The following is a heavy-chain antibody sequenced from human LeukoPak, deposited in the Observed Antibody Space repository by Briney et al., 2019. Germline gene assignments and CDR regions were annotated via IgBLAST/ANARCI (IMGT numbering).Heavy chain of an antibody. CDR2: IYHSGST. J-gene: IGHJ3*02. CDR3: AIRGDYVAFDI. Sequence: PSGTLSLTCAVSRGSISSSHWWSWVRQPPGKGLEWIGGIYHSGSTNYNPSLKSRVTISVDKSKNQFSLRLSSVTAADTAMYYCAIRGDYVAFDIWGQGTMVTVSS. D-gene: IGHD4-17*01. V-gene: IGHV4-4*02. CDR1: RGSISSSHW.